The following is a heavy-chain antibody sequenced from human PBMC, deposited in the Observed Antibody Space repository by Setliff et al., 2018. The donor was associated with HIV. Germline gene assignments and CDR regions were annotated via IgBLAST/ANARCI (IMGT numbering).Heavy chain of an antibody. Sequence: SETLSLTCIVSGGSISSSSYYWGWIRQPPGKGLEWIGTVYYSGSTYYNPSLKSRVTISVDTSENQFSLKLSSVTAADTAVYYCARDGYSSSWYVISGSFDYWGQGILVTSPQ. D-gene: IGHD6-13*01. CDR3: ARDGYSSSWYVISGSFDY. J-gene: IGHJ4*02. V-gene: IGHV4-39*07. CDR1: GGSISSSSYY. CDR2: VYYSGST.